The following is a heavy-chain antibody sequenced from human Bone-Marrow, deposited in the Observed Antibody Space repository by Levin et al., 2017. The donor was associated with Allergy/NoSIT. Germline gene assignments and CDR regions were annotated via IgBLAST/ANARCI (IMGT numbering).Heavy chain of an antibody. Sequence: GGSLRLSCVGSGLSFSDYSMNWVRQAPGKGLEWVASISSGSSYVFYAESMKGRFTISRDNAKNSLYLQMNSLTVEDTGVYFCASPGEYCVTTTACYIGFDIWGQGTMVTVSS. D-gene: IGHD2-2*02. V-gene: IGHV3-21*01. CDR3: ASPGEYCVTTTACYIGFDI. J-gene: IGHJ3*02. CDR1: GLSFSDYS. CDR2: ISSGSSYV.